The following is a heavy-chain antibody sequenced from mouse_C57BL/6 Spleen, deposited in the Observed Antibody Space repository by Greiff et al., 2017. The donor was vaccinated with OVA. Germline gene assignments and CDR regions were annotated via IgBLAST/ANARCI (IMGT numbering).Heavy chain of an antibody. J-gene: IGHJ4*01. CDR1: GYTFTDYY. CDR3: ARTGGWAMDY. V-gene: IGHV1-26*01. D-gene: IGHD1-1*02. CDR2: INPNNGGT. Sequence: EVQLQQSGPELVKPGASVKISCKASGYTFTDYYMNWVKQSHGKSLEWIGDINPNNGGTSYNQKFKGKATLTVDKSSSTAYMELRSLTSEDSAVYYCARTGGWAMDYWGQGTSVTVSS.